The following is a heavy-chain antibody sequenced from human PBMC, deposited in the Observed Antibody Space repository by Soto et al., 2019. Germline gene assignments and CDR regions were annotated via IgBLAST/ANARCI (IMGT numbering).Heavy chain of an antibody. CDR3: AKAPIALAPPDPYNWFDP. CDR1: GFTFSSYA. D-gene: IGHD2-21*01. Sequence: PGGSLRLSCAASGFTFSSYAMSWVRQAPGKGLEWVSAISGSGGSTYYADSVKGRFTISRDNSKNTLYLQMNSLRAEDTAVYYCAKAPIALAPPDPYNWFDPWGQGTLVTVSS. J-gene: IGHJ5*02. CDR2: ISGSGGST. V-gene: IGHV3-23*01.